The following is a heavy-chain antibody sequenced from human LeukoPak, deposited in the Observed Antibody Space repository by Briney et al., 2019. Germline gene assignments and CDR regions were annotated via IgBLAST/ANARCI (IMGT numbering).Heavy chain of an antibody. CDR3: ARASGSNDAFDI. D-gene: IGHD1-26*01. CDR2: INPNSGGT. V-gene: IGHV1-2*02. CDR1: GYTFTGYY. Sequence: ASVKVSCKSSGYTFTGYYMHWVRQAPGQGLEWMGWINPNSGGTNYAQKFQGSVTMTRDTSISTAYMELSRLRSDDTAVYYCARASGSNDAFDIWGQGTMATVSS. J-gene: IGHJ3*02.